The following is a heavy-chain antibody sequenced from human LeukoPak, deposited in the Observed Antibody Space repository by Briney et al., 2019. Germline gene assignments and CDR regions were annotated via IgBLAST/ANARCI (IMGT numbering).Heavy chain of an antibody. J-gene: IGHJ4*02. CDR1: GFTFSSYW. CDR2: IKQDGSEK. Sequence: GGSLGLSCAASGFTFSSYWMNWVRQAPGKGLEGVANIKQDGSEKYYVDSVKGRFTISRDNAKNSLSLQMNSLRAEDTAMYYCARDGAAAGLDFDYWGQGTLVTVSS. CDR3: ARDGAAAGLDFDY. D-gene: IGHD6-13*01. V-gene: IGHV3-7*01.